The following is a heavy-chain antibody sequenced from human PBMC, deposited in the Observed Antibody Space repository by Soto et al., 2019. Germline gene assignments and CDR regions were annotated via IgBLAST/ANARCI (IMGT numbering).Heavy chain of an antibody. CDR3: ARARVGYCSSTSCYGDYYYYMDV. Sequence: XGSLRLSCAASGFTVSSNYMGWVRQAPGKGLEWVSVIYSGGSTYYADSVKGRFTISRDNSKNTLYLQMNSLRAEDTAVYYCARARVGYCSSTSCYGDYYYYMDVWGKGTTVTVSS. J-gene: IGHJ6*03. CDR1: GFTVSSNY. CDR2: IYSGGST. D-gene: IGHD2-2*01. V-gene: IGHV3-66*01.